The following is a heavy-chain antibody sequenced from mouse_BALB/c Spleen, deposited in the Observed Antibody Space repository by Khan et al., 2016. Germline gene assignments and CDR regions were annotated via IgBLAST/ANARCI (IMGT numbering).Heavy chain of an antibody. CDR2: ISPGNGAI. D-gene: IGHD1-1*01. CDR1: GYTFTDHV. CDR3: KRQYYIYYFEY. V-gene: IGHV1S53*02. Sequence: QVQLQQSDAELVKPGASVKISCKASGYTFTDHVIHWVKQKPEQGLEWIGYISPGNGAIKYNEKFKGKATQTADKSSSTAYMQLNSLTSEDSAVXFCKRQYYIYYFEYWGKGTTLTVYS. J-gene: IGHJ2*01.